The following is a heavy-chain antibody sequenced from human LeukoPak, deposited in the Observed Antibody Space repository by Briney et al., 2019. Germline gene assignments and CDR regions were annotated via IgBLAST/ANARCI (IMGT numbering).Heavy chain of an antibody. D-gene: IGHD2-15*01. Sequence: ASVKVSCKASGYTFTGYYMHWVRQAPGQGLEWMGWINPNSGGTNYAQKFQGRVTMTRDTSISTAYMELSRLRSDDTAVYYCARTRVDIVVVVAETRPDAFDIWGQGTMVTVSS. CDR2: INPNSGGT. J-gene: IGHJ3*02. CDR1: GYTFTGYY. V-gene: IGHV1-2*02. CDR3: ARTRVDIVVVVAETRPDAFDI.